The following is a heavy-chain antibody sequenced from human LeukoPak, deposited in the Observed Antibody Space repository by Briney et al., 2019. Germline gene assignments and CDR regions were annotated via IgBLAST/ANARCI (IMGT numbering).Heavy chain of an antibody. CDR2: ISSGSTYK. CDR3: AKRRGLELTYYYYMDV. V-gene: IGHV3-21*04. D-gene: IGHD1-7*01. J-gene: IGHJ6*03. CDR1: GFTFGDYP. Sequence: GGSLRLSCAASGFTFGDYPMNWVRQAPGMGLEWVSSISSGSTYKYYADSVKGRFTISRDNSKNTLYLQMNSLRAEDTAVYYCAKRRGLELTYYYYMDVWGKGTTVTVSS.